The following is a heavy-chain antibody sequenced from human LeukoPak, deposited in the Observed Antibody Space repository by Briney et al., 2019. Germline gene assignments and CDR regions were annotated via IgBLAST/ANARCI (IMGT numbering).Heavy chain of an antibody. J-gene: IGHJ5*02. CDR2: INPNSGGT. CDR1: GYTFTGYY. V-gene: IGHV1-2*06. Sequence: GASVKVSCKASGYTFTGYYMHWVRHAPGQGLEWMGPINPNSGGTNYAQKFQGRVTMTRDTSISTAYMELSRLRSDDTAVYYCARDRGELGDEGWFDPWGQGTLVTVSS. CDR3: ARDRGELGDEGWFDP. D-gene: IGHD7-27*01.